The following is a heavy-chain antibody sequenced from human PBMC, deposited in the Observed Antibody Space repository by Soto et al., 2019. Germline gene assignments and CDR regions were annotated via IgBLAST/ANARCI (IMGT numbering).Heavy chain of an antibody. V-gene: IGHV3-23*01. CDR2: VSGSGTST. CDR3: AKDEAVWGFGNLLYYFDF. D-gene: IGHD3-10*01. CDR1: GFTFNNYA. Sequence: GGSLRLSCVASGFTFNNYAMGWVRQAPGKGLEWVSSVSGSGTSTYYADSVKGRFTISRDNYKSTVFLQMNSLRAEDTALYYCAKDEAVWGFGNLLYYFDFWGQGALVTVSS. J-gene: IGHJ4*02.